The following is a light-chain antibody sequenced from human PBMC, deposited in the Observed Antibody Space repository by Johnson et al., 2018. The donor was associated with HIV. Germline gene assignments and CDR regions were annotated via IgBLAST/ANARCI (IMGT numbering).Light chain of an antibody. CDR1: SSNIGNNY. CDR3: GTWDSSLSAGGV. J-gene: IGLJ1*01. V-gene: IGLV1-51*02. CDR2: ENT. Sequence: QSVLTQPPSVSAAPGQKVTISCSGSSSNIGNNYVSWYQQLPGTAPTLLIYENTKRPSGIPDRFSGSKSGTSATLGINGLQTGDEADYYCGTWDSSLSAGGVFGTGTKVTVL.